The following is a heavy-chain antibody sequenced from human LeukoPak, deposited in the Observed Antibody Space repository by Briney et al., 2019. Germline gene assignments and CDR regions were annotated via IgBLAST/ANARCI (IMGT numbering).Heavy chain of an antibody. CDR3: AGRVTGYSSGYVH. J-gene: IGHJ4*02. CDR1: GFTFSSYA. Sequence: GGSLRLSCAASGFTFSSYAVSWVRQAPEKGLDWVSVISGSAHKIRYADSVKGRFTISRDNSENIVYLQMNNLRVEDTAVYYCAGRVTGYSSGYVHWGQGTLVTVSS. D-gene: IGHD5-18*01. V-gene: IGHV3-23*01. CDR2: ISGSAHKI.